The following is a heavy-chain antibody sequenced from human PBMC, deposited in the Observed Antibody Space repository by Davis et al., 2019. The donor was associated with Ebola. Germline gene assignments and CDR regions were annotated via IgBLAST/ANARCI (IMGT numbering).Heavy chain of an antibody. V-gene: IGHV3-66*01. D-gene: IGHD2-2*01. CDR1: GFTVSSNY. CDR3: ARVQGVPAAMSFYGMDV. J-gene: IGHJ6*02. Sequence: GESLKISCAASGFTVSSNYMSWVRQAPGKGLEWVSVFYIGGSTYYADSVKGRFTISRDTSKNTLYLQMNSLRAEDTAVYYCARVQGVPAAMSFYGMDVWGQGTTVTVSS. CDR2: FYIGGST.